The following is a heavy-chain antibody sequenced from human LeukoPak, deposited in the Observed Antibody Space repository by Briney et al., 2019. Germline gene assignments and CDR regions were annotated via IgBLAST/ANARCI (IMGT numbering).Heavy chain of an antibody. CDR3: ARRRERGASDAFAF. CDR1: GFSLNNYP. CDR2: INSNGGST. V-gene: IGHV3-74*01. Sequence: PGGSLRISCEASGFSLNNYPMNWVRQAPGKGLVWVSRINSNGGSTTYADSVKGRFTISRDNAKNTVYLQMNSLRAEDTAVYYCARRRERGASDAFAFWGQGTMVTVSS. J-gene: IGHJ3*01. D-gene: IGHD3-16*01.